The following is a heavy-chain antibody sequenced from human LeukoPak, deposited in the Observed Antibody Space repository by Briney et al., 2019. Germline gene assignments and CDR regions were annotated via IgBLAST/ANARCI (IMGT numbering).Heavy chain of an antibody. J-gene: IGHJ4*02. CDR1: GYTFTGYY. Sequence: ASVKVSCKASGYTFTGYYMHWVRQAPGQGLEWMGWINPNSGGTNYAQKFQARVTMTRDTSISTAYMELSGLRSDDTAVYYCAREIYSSRWIPSGSYHPYFDYWGQGTLVTVSS. D-gene: IGHD6-13*01. CDR2: INPNSGGT. CDR3: AREIYSSRWIPSGSYHPYFDY. V-gene: IGHV1-2*02.